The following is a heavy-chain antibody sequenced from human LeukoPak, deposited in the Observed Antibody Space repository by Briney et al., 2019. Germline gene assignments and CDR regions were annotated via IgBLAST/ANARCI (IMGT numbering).Heavy chain of an antibody. D-gene: IGHD3-22*01. Sequence: GESLKISCKGSGYSFTNYWIGWVRQMPGKGLEWMGIIYPGDSDTRYSPSFQGQVTISADKSISTAYLQWSSLKASDTAMYYCTRHRGPWHYYDSSGYYFVDYWGQGTLVTVSS. V-gene: IGHV5-51*01. J-gene: IGHJ4*02. CDR2: IYPGDSDT. CDR1: GYSFTNYW. CDR3: TRHRGPWHYYDSSGYYFVDY.